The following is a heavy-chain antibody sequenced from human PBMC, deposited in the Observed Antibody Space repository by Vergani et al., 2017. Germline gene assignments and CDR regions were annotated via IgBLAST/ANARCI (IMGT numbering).Heavy chain of an antibody. Sequence: QVQLQESGPGLVKPSETLSLTCTVSAYSISSGYYWAWVRQPPGKGLEWIVSIYHSGNTYYNPSLKSRVTISVDTSKNQFSLKLSSVTAADTAVYYCARDPGGGARWGQGTLVTVSS. CDR2: IYHSGNT. CDR1: AYSISSGYY. CDR3: ARDPGGGAR. J-gene: IGHJ4*02. D-gene: IGHD3-16*01. V-gene: IGHV4-38-2*02.